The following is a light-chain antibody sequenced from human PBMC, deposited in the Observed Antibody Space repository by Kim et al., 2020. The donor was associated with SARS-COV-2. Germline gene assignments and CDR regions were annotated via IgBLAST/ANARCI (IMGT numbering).Light chain of an antibody. J-gene: IGLJ2*01. CDR2: QHN. Sequence: SYELTQPPSVSVSPGQTASITCSGDKLGDKYACWYQQKPGQSPVLVIYQHNKRPSGIPERFSGSNSGNTATLTISGTQAMDEADYYCQAWDSSTVVFGTGTQLTV. CDR1: KLGDKY. CDR3: QAWDSSTVV. V-gene: IGLV3-1*01.